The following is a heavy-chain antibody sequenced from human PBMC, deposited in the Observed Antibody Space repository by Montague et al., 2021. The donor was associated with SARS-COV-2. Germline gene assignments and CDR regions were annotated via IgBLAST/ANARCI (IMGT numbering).Heavy chain of an antibody. CDR3: ARHIGKWGFDF. V-gene: IGHV4-59*01. CDR2: IYYGGNT. Sequence: SETLSLTCSISSGSISGYYWSWIRQPPGKGLEWIANIYYGGNTKFNPSLKSRVAISVDTSKNQVSLKLSSVTAADTTAYYCARHIGKWGFDFWGRGTMVTVAS. D-gene: IGHD2-21*01. CDR1: SGSISGYY. J-gene: IGHJ3*01.